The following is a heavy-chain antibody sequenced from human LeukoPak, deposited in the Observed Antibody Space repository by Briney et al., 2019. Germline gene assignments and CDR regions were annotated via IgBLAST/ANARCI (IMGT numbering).Heavy chain of an antibody. CDR2: INSDGSST. J-gene: IGHJ4*02. D-gene: IGHD5-18*01. Sequence: GGSLRLSCAASGFTFSSYWMHWVRQAPGKGLVWVSRINSDGSSTSYADSVKGRFTISRDNAKNTLYLQMNSLRAEDTAVYYCAKDRVQLWFAVSPDYWGQGTLVTVSS. CDR3: AKDRVQLWFAVSPDY. CDR1: GFTFSSYW. V-gene: IGHV3-74*01.